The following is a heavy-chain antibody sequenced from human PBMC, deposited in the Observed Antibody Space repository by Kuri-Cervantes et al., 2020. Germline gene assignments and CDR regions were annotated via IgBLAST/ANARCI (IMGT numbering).Heavy chain of an antibody. Sequence: GESLKISCAASGFTFNSYGMQWVRQAPGKGLEWVAFIRYDGSNKYYADSVKGRGTISRDNSKNTLYLQMNSLRAEDTAVYYCAKGVLPLGGFDYWGLGTLVTVSS. CDR3: AKGVLPLGGFDY. CDR1: GFTFNSYG. D-gene: IGHD2/OR15-2a*01. V-gene: IGHV3-30*02. CDR2: IRYDGSNK. J-gene: IGHJ4*02.